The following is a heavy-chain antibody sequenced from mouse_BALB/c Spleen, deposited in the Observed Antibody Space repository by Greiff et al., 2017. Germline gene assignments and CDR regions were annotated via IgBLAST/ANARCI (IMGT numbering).Heavy chain of an antibody. CDR3: GRGIYDGYYDDYAMDY. D-gene: IGHD2-3*01. Sequence: VQLQQSGPELVKPGASVKISCKASGYSFTGFFMNWVKQSHGKSLEWIGRINPYNGDTFYNQKFKGKATLTVDKSSSTAHMELLSLTSEDSAVYYCGRGIYDGYYDDYAMDYWGQGTSVTVSS. V-gene: IGHV1-37*01. CDR1: GYSFTGFF. CDR2: INPYNGDT. J-gene: IGHJ4*01.